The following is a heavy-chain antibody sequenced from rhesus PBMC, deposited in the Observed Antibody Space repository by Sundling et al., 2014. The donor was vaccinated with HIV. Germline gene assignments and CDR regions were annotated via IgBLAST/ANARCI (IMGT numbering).Heavy chain of an antibody. CDR1: GFTFSSYG. J-gene: IGHJ2*01. CDR2: ISSASTYT. V-gene: IGHV3-136*01. CDR3: TREYSWYFDL. Sequence: EVQLVESGGGLVQPGGSLRLSCAASGFTFSSYGMSWVRQAPGKGLEWVSSISSASTYTYYADSVKGRFTISRDNAKNSLSLQMNSLRAEDTAVYYCTREYSWYFDLWGPGTPITISS. D-gene: IGHD2-15*01.